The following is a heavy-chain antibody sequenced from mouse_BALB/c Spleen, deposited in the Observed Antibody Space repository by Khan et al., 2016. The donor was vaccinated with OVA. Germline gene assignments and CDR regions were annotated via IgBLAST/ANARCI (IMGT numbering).Heavy chain of an antibody. V-gene: IGHV5-6*01. D-gene: IGHD1-1*01. Sequence: EVQLVESGGDLVKPGGSLKLSCAASGFTFSTYGMSWVRQTPDKRLEWVATVSTGGSYTYYPASVTGRFTISRDNAKNTLYLQMSSLKSEDTAMFYCTRLAYYYDSEGFAYWGQGTLVTVSA. J-gene: IGHJ3*01. CDR1: GFTFSTYG. CDR2: VSTGGSYT. CDR3: TRLAYYYDSEGFAY.